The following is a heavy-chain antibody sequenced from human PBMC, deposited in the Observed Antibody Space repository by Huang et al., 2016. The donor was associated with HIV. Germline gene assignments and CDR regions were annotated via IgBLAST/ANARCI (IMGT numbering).Heavy chain of an antibody. V-gene: IGHV3-30*18. Sequence: VPLVESGGGVVQTGRSLRLACAASGFRFSTYGLHWVRQAPGKGLEWVAVISYDGSNKYYAHSVKGRFTISRDTSENKVYLQMNSLRHEDTAVYYCAKDGADEEWDIDYWGQGTLVTVSS. J-gene: IGHJ4*02. CDR1: GFRFSTYG. D-gene: IGHD1-26*01. CDR3: AKDGADEEWDIDY. CDR2: ISYDGSNK.